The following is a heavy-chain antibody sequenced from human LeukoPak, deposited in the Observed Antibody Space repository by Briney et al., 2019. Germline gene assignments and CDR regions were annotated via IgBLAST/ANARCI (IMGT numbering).Heavy chain of an antibody. Sequence: GGSLRLSCAASGFTFSSNLMHWVRQGPGKGLVWVSHITSDGRSTRYADSVKGRFTISRDSAKNTLYLQMNSLRAEDTAVYFCARDFSGAIDYWGQGTQVTVSS. V-gene: IGHV3-74*01. J-gene: IGHJ4*02. D-gene: IGHD3-10*01. CDR1: GFTFSSNL. CDR2: ITSDGRST. CDR3: ARDFSGAIDY.